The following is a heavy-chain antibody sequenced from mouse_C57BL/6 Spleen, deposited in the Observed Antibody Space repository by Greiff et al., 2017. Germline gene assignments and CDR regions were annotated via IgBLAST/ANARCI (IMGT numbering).Heavy chain of an antibody. J-gene: IGHJ3*01. D-gene: IGHD2-5*01. CDR3: AREGAYYSNYEGFAY. Sequence: QVQLKQSGAELVRPGASVKLSCKASGYTFTDYYINWVKQRPGQGLEWIARIYPGSGNTYYNEKFKGKATLTAEKSSSTAYMQLSSLTSEDSAVYFCAREGAYYSNYEGFAYWGKGTLVTVSA. CDR1: GYTFTDYY. V-gene: IGHV1-76*01. CDR2: IYPGSGNT.